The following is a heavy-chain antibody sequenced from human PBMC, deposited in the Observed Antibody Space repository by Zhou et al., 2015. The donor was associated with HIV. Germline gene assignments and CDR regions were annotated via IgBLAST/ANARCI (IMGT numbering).Heavy chain of an antibody. CDR3: AITYSSGWYGDY. CDR1: GYTFTGYY. CDR2: INPNSGGT. V-gene: IGHV1-2*02. J-gene: IGHJ4*02. Sequence: QVQLVQSGAEVKKPGASVKVSCKASGYTFTGYYMHWVRQAPGQGLEWMGWINPNSGGTNYAQKFQGRVTMTRDTSISTAYMELRSLRSEDTAVYYCAITYSSGWYGDYWGQGTLVTVSS. D-gene: IGHD6-19*01.